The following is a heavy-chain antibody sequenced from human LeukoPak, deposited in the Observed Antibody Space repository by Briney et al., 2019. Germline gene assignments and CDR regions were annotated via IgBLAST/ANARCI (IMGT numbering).Heavy chain of an antibody. CDR3: ARSNYGDYTFDY. J-gene: IGHJ4*02. D-gene: IGHD4-17*01. V-gene: IGHV3-53*01. CDR2: IYSGGST. Sequence: PGGSLRHSCAASGFTVSSNYMSWVRQAPGKGLEWVSVIYSGGSTYYADSVKGRFTISRDNSKNTLYLQMNSLRAEDTAVYYCARSNYGDYTFDYWGQGTLVTVSS. CDR1: GFTVSSNY.